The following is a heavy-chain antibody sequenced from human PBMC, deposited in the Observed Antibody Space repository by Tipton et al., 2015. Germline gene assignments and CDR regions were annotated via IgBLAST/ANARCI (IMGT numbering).Heavy chain of an antibody. Sequence: GSLRLSCVASGFRFSYYSMQWVRQAPGKGLEWVSHIGTSGSSTYHADFVEGRFTITRDNAKISIYLQMNSLRDDDTAVYYCTRAGGPGYYFGLDVWGQGTTVTVSS. V-gene: IGHV3-48*02. CDR2: IGTSGSST. CDR3: TRAGGPGYYFGLDV. J-gene: IGHJ6*02. CDR1: GFRFSYYS. D-gene: IGHD2-15*01.